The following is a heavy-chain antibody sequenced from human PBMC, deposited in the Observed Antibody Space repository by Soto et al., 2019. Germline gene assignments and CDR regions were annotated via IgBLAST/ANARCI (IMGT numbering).Heavy chain of an antibody. V-gene: IGHV4-34*01. J-gene: IGHJ6*03. Sequence: WEAVSLTCAVYGGSFRGSYWSGIRQPPGKGLEWIGEINHSGSTNYNPSLKSRVTISVDTSKNQFSPKLSSVTAADTAVYYCARGRRVPAANLGYYYYYYYMDVWGKGTTVT. CDR3: ARGRRVPAANLGYYYYYYYMDV. CDR1: GGSFRGSY. CDR2: INHSGST. D-gene: IGHD2-2*01.